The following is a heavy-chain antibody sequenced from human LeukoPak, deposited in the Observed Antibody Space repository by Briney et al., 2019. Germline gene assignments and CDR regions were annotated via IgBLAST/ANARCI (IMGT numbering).Heavy chain of an antibody. CDR2: INHSGST. J-gene: IGHJ5*02. CDR1: GGSFSGYY. Sequence: KPSETLSLTCAVYGGSFSGYYWSWIRQPPGKGLEWIGEINHSGSTNYNPSLKSRVTMSVDTSKNQFSLKLSSVTAADTAVYYCARESVVVVPAATSNWFDPWGQGTLVTVSS. D-gene: IGHD2-2*01. CDR3: ARESVVVVPAATSNWFDP. V-gene: IGHV4-34*01.